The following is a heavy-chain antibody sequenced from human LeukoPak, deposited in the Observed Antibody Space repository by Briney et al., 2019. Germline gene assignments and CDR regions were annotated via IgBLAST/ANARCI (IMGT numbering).Heavy chain of an antibody. CDR3: AREGGSGWYSGWFDP. D-gene: IGHD6-19*01. V-gene: IGHV3-74*01. CDR1: GFTFSSYW. Sequence: GGSLRLSCAASGFTFSSYWMHWVRQAPGKGLVWVSRINSDGSSTIYADSVKGRFTISRDNAKNTLYLQMNSLRAEDTAVYYCAREGGSGWYSGWFDPWGQGTLVTVSS. CDR2: INSDGSST. J-gene: IGHJ5*02.